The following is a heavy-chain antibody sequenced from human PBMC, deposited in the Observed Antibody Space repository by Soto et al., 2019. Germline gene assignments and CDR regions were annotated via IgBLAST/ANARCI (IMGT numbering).Heavy chain of an antibody. V-gene: IGHV3-30*18. J-gene: IGHJ5*02. D-gene: IGHD3-10*01. Sequence: QVQVVESGGGVVQPGRSLRLSCAASGFTFSNYGMHWVRQAPGKGLEWVAVISYDGNREYYIDSVKGRVTISRDNSENTLHLQMNSLRGEDTAVYYCAKDGEFRSFDGWLDAWGQGTLVTVSS. CDR3: AKDGEFRSFDGWLDA. CDR1: GFTFSNYG. CDR2: ISYDGNRE.